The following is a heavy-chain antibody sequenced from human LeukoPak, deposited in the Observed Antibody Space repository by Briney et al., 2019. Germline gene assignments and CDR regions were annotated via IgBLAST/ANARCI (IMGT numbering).Heavy chain of an antibody. CDR3: ARGSPRGGLDS. V-gene: IGHV3-48*01. D-gene: IGHD1-14*01. Sequence: GGSLRLSCAATDFTFSNFTMHWVRQAPGKGLEWVSSVSSGSRTINYADSVQGRSTVSRDNANNSMYPQINDLRREDTAVYYCARGSPRGGLDSWGQGILVTVSS. J-gene: IGHJ4*02. CDR2: VSSGSRTI. CDR1: DFTFSNFT.